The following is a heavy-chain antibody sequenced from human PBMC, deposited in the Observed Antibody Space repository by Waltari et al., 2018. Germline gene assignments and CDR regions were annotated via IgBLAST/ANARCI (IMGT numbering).Heavy chain of an antibody. CDR2: ISAYNGNT. V-gene: IGHV1-18*01. J-gene: IGHJ4*02. CDR1: GYTFPSYG. D-gene: IGHD4-17*01. Sequence: QVQLVQSGAEVKKPGASVKVSCKASGYTFPSYGISWVRQAPGQGLEWMGWISAYNGNTNYAQKLQGRVTMTTDTSTSTAYMELRSLRSDDTAVYYCARDHADYGDYDLLFDYWGQGTLVIVSS. CDR3: ARDHADYGDYDLLFDY.